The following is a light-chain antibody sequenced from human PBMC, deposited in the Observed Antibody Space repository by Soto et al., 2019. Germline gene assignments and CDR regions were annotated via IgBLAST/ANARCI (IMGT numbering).Light chain of an antibody. J-gene: IGKJ1*01. CDR2: KVS. V-gene: IGKV2-30*01. Sequence: DVVMTQSPLSLPVTLGQPAAISCRSSQSLLSSDGNTYLNWFHQRPGQSPRRLIYKVSTRDSGVPDRFSGSGSGTDFTLKISRVEAEDVGVYYCMQGSHWPPWTFGQGTKVEIK. CDR3: MQGSHWPPWT. CDR1: QSLLSSDGNTY.